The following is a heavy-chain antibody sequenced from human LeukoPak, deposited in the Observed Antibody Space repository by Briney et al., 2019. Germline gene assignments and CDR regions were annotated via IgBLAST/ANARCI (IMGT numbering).Heavy chain of an antibody. Sequence: GGSLRLSCTASGVTLSNYAMHWVRRPPGRGLEWEAVISFDGTNKYYGDSVEGRFSVSRDNSKNILYLQMNSLRPDDTAIYYCATDYGDYEPIDYWGQGTLVTVSS. D-gene: IGHD4-17*01. J-gene: IGHJ4*02. V-gene: IGHV3-30*04. CDR3: ATDYGDYEPIDY. CDR2: ISFDGTNK. CDR1: GVTLSNYA.